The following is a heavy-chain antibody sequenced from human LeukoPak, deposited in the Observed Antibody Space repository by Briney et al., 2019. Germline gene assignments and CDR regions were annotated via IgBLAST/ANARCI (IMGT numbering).Heavy chain of an antibody. D-gene: IGHD4-17*01. CDR1: GASISSGGYY. J-gene: IGHJ5*02. CDR3: AREERRDYGETNWFDP. Sequence: PSETLSLTCTVSGASISSGGYYWSWIRQHPGKGLEWIGYIYYSGSTFYNPSLKSRVTISVDTSKNQFSLKLSSVTAADTAVYYCAREERRDYGETNWFDPWGQGILVTVSS. CDR2: IYYSGST. V-gene: IGHV4-31*03.